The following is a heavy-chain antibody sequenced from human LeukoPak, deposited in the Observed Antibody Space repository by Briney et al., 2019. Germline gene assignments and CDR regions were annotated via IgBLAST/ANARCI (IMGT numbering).Heavy chain of an antibody. Sequence: GGSLRLSCAASGFGFSGYGMHWVRQTPGKGLEWVAFIRYDGSTKDYADSVRGRFTISRDNSKNTLYLQMNSLRDEDTTVYYCAPSILGVAPPGGGANYWGQGTLVTVSS. J-gene: IGHJ4*02. CDR2: IRYDGSTK. CDR3: APSILGVAPPGGGANY. CDR1: GFGFSGYG. V-gene: IGHV3-30*02. D-gene: IGHD3-3*01.